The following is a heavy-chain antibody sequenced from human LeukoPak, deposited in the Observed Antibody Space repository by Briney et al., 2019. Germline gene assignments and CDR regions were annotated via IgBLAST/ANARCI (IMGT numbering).Heavy chain of an antibody. V-gene: IGHV3-7*01. J-gene: IGHJ4*02. CDR3: ARDSGYEDY. CDR1: GFTFSSYA. D-gene: IGHD5-12*01. CDR2: IRQDGSEK. Sequence: GGSLRLSCAASGFTFSSYAMSWVRQAPGKGLEWVANIRQDGSEKYYVDSVKGRFTISRDNAKNSLYLQMNSLRAEDTAVYYCARDSGYEDYWGQGTLVTVSS.